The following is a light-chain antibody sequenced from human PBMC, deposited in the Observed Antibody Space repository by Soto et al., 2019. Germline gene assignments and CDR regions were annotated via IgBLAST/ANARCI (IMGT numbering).Light chain of an antibody. V-gene: IGLV2-14*03. J-gene: IGLJ1*01. Sequence: QSVLTQPASVSGSPGQSITISCTGNSSDVGGYNYVSWSQQHPGKAPKLLISEVSNRPSGVSNRFSGSKSGNTASLTISGLQADDEADYYCGSLDSSLSAYVFGTGTKVTLL. CDR2: EVS. CDR3: GSLDSSLSAYV. CDR1: SSDVGGYNY.